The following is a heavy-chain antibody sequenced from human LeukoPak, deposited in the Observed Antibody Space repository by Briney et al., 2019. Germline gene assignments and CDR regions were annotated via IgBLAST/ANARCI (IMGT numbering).Heavy chain of an antibody. CDR2: IYTSGST. Sequence: SQTLSLTCTVSGGSISSGSYYWSWIRQPAGKGLEWIGRIYTSGSTNYNPSLKSRITISVDTSRNQFSLKLSSVTAADTAVYYCARVLLVAWFDPWGQGTLVTVSS. J-gene: IGHJ5*02. CDR1: GGSISSGSYY. V-gene: IGHV4-61*02. CDR3: ARVLLVAWFDP. D-gene: IGHD2-21*01.